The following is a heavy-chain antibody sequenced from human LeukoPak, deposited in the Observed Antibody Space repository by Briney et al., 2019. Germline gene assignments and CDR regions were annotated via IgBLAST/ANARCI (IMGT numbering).Heavy chain of an antibody. CDR3: ARRRGAAIEGGEGYFDY. V-gene: IGHV5-51*01. D-gene: IGHD2-2*01. CDR1: GYSYTSYW. J-gene: IGHJ4*02. Sequence: GESLKISCKGSGYSYTSYWIGWVSQMPGKGLEWMGIIYPGDSDTRYSPSFQGQVTISADKSISTAYLQWSSLKASDTAMYYCARRRGAAIEGGEGYFDYWGQGTLVTVSS. CDR2: IYPGDSDT.